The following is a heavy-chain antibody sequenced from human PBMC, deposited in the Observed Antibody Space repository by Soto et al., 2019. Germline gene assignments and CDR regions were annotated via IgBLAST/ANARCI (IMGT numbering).Heavy chain of an antibody. Sequence: EVQLVESGGGLVQPGGSLRLSCAASGFTFSSFDMHWVRQPTGKGLEWVSAIGTAGDTYYPGSVKGRFTISRDNAKNSLHLQMNSRRAGDTAVYYCAREARVFGKAFDVWGQGTMVTVSS. J-gene: IGHJ3*01. D-gene: IGHD3-3*01. CDR2: IGTAGDT. CDR1: GFTFSSFD. CDR3: AREARVFGKAFDV. V-gene: IGHV3-13*01.